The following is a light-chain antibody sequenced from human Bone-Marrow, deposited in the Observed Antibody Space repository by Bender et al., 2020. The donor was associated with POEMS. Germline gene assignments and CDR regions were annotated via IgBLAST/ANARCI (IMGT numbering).Light chain of an antibody. CDR1: NTNIGIGFD. Sequence: QSVLTQPPSVSGAPGQRVTISCTGSNTNIGIGFDFNWFQVLSGTAPRLLIYANINRPSGVPDQFSGSKSGTSVSVAITGLQAEDEADYYCQSFDTSLSGWVFGAGTKLTV. V-gene: IGLV1-40*01. J-gene: IGLJ3*02. CDR2: ANI. CDR3: QSFDTSLSGWV.